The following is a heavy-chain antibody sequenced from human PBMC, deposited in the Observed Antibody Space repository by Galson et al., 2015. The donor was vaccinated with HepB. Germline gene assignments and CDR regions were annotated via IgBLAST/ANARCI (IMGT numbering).Heavy chain of an antibody. V-gene: IGHV7-4-1*02. CDR3: ARDRFGYGDYPGWFDP. D-gene: IGHD4-17*01. CDR2: INTNTGNP. CDR1: GYTFTSYA. J-gene: IGHJ5*02. Sequence: SVKVSCKASGYTFTSYAMNWVRQAPGQGLEWMGWINTNTGNPTYAQGFTGRFVFSLDTSVSTAYLQISSLKAEDTAVYYCARDRFGYGDYPGWFDPWGQGTLVTVSS.